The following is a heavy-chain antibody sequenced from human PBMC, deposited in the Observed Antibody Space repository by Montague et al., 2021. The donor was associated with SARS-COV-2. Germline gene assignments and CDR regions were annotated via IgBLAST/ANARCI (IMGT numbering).Heavy chain of an antibody. J-gene: IGHJ4*02. CDR2: ISSRGSAV. V-gene: IGHV3-48*03. CDR1: GFTFSSYE. Sequence: RSLSWAAYGFTFSSYEMNWIRQAPGKGLEWVSYISSRGSAVFSYAESVKGRFTISRDNARNSLFLQMNSLTVDDTGVYYGARDLDYGGNSLFDYWGQGTLVTVSS. CDR3: ARDLDYGGNSLFDY. D-gene: IGHD4-23*01.